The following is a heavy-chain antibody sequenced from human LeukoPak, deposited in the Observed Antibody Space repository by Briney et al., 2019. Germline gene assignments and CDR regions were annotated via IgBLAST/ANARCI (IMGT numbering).Heavy chain of an antibody. Sequence: ASVKVSCKASGGTFSSYAISWVRQAPGQGLEWMGGVIPIFGTANYAQKFQGRVTITTDESTSTAYMELSSLRSEDTAVYYCARQPGYSSSLSAFDIWGQGTMVTVSS. J-gene: IGHJ3*02. D-gene: IGHD6-13*01. V-gene: IGHV1-69*05. CDR1: GGTFSSYA. CDR2: VIPIFGTA. CDR3: ARQPGYSSSLSAFDI.